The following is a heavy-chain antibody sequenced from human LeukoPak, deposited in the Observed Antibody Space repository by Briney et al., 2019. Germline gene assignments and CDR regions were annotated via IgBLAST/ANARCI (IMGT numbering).Heavy chain of an antibody. D-gene: IGHD2-2*02. CDR2: INPNSGGT. CDR3: ARDRLHCISSSCYTNWFDP. Sequence: ASVKVSCKASGYTFTGYYMHWVRQAPGQGLEWMGWINPNSGGTNYAQKFQGRVTMTSDTSISTAYMELSSLTSDDTAVYYCARDRLHCISSSCYTNWFDPWGQGTLVTVSS. J-gene: IGHJ5*02. V-gene: IGHV1-2*02. CDR1: GYTFTGYY.